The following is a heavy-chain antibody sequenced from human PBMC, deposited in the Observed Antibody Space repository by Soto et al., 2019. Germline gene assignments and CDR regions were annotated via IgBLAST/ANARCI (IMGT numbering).Heavy chain of an antibody. CDR2: ISAYNGNT. CDR1: GYTFTSYG. CDR3: ARGVTYGDYYYYYMDV. V-gene: IGHV1-18*01. D-gene: IGHD4-17*01. Sequence: SVKVSCKASGYTFTSYGISWVRQAPGQGLEWMGWISAYNGNTNYAQKLQGRVTMTTDTSTSTAYMELRSLRSDDTAVYYCARGVTYGDYYYYYMDVWGKGTTVTVSS. J-gene: IGHJ6*03.